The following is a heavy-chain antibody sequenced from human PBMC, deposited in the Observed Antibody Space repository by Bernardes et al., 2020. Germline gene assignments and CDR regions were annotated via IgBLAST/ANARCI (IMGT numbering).Heavy chain of an antibody. CDR1: GGSFSGYY. J-gene: IGHJ2*01. CDR3: ARGRRPITGTTSGYFDL. Sequence: LSLTCAVYGGSFSGYYWSWIRQPPGKGLEWIGEINHSGSTNYNPSLKSRVTISVDTSKNQFSLKLSSVTAADTAVYYCARGRRPITGTTSGYFDLWGRGTLVTVSS. CDR2: INHSGST. V-gene: IGHV4-34*01. D-gene: IGHD1-7*01.